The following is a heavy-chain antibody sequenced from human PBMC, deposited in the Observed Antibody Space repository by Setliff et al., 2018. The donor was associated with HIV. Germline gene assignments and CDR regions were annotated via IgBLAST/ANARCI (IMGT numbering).Heavy chain of an antibody. D-gene: IGHD1-26*01. CDR2: INPSGGST. J-gene: IGHJ3*01. CDR3: AKGYSLQTDDAFDF. V-gene: IGHV1-46*01. Sequence: ASVKVSCKASGYTFTTYYMHWVRQAPGQGLEWMGIINPSGGSTSYAQNFQGRVTMTRDTSTSTVYMELSSLTSEDTAMYYCAKGYSLQTDDAFDFWGQGTMVT. CDR1: GYTFTTYY.